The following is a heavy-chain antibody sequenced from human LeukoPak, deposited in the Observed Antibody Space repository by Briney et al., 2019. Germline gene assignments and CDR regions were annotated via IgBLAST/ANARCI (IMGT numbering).Heavy chain of an antibody. CDR1: GFTVSSNY. Sequence: GGSLRLSCAASGFTVSSNYMSWVRQAPGKGLEWVSVIYSGGSTYYADSVKGRFTISRDNSKNTLYLQMNSLRAEDTAVYYCARVREVGATIGAFDIWGQGTMVTVSS. D-gene: IGHD1-26*01. V-gene: IGHV3-53*01. J-gene: IGHJ3*02. CDR2: IYSGGST. CDR3: ARVREVGATIGAFDI.